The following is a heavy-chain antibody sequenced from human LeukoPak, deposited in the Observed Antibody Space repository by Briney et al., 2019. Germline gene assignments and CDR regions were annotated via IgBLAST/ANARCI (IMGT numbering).Heavy chain of an antibody. J-gene: IGHJ6*02. D-gene: IGHD1-7*01. CDR2: IIPILGIA. Sequence: SVKVSCKASGGTFSSYTISWVRQAPGQGLEWMGRIIPILGIANYAQKFQGRVTITADKSTSTAYMELSSLRSEDTAVYYCARWGTRTTHNHYYYGMDVWGQGTTVTVSS. V-gene: IGHV1-69*02. CDR3: ARWGTRTTHNHYYYGMDV. CDR1: GGTFSSYT.